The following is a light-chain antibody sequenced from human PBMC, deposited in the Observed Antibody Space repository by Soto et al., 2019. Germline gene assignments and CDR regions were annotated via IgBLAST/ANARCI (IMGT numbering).Light chain of an antibody. CDR1: QSLLNRNGQNC. Sequence: DIVMTQSPLSLPVTPGEPASISCRSSQSLLNRNGQNCLDWYLQKPGQSPQLLIHMGFIRASGVPDRCSGSASGTYFTLTISRVEAEDVGVYYCMQALESPPTFGGGTKVEIK. J-gene: IGKJ4*01. CDR2: MGF. CDR3: MQALESPPT. V-gene: IGKV2-28*01.